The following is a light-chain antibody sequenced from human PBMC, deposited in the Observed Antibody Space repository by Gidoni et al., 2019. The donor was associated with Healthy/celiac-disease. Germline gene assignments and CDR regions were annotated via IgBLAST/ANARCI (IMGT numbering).Light chain of an antibody. CDR1: SVSIASNY. V-gene: IGLV6-57*01. CDR3: QSYDSSNRV. CDR2: EDN. J-gene: IGLJ3*02. Sequence: NFMLTQPHSVSESPGKTVTISCTRSSVSIASNYVQWYQHRPGSSPTTVIYEDNQRPSGVPDRFSGSIDSSSNSASLTISGLKTEDEADYYCQSYDSSNRVFGGGTKLTVL.